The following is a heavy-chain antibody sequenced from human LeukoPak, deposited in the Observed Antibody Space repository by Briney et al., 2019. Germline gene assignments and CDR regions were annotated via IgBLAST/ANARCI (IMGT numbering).Heavy chain of an antibody. CDR1: GYTFTGYY. V-gene: IGHV1-2*02. J-gene: IGHJ4*02. CDR2: IDPNSGGT. D-gene: IGHD2-21*02. Sequence: GASVKVSCKASGYTFTGYYMHWVRQAPGQGLEWMGWIDPNSGGTHYAQNFQGRVSMTRDTSISTAYMGLNRLRSDDTAVYYCATPRSTMSGGDLSFDYWGQGTLVIVSS. CDR3: ATPRSTMSGGDLSFDY.